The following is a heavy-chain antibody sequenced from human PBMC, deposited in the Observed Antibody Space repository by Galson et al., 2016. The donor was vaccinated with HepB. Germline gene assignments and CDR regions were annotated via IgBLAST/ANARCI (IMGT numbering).Heavy chain of an antibody. D-gene: IGHD1-1*01. CDR1: GDSVSSNSAV. J-gene: IGHJ5*01. CDR2: TYYGSNWLS. CDR3: ARVGRRQVGTGDWFDS. Sequence: CAISGDSVSSNSAVWNWIRQSPSRGLEWLGRTYYGSNWLSDYAASVRSRITVNADTPKNQFSLHLNSVTPDDTAVYYCARVGRRQVGTGDWFDSWGQGILVTVSS. V-gene: IGHV6-1*01.